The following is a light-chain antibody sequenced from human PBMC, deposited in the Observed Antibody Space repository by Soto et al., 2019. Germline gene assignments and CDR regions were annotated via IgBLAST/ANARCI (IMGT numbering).Light chain of an antibody. CDR3: QQYVSPPLT. V-gene: IGKV3-20*01. CDR1: QTIRGNY. J-gene: IGKJ4*01. CDR2: GAS. Sequence: EIVLTQSPGTLSLSLGERASLSCRASQTIRGNYLAWYQQRPGQVPRLLMFGASKRATGVPDRFSCSGSGTDFTLTVSRLEPEDFGMYYCQQYVSPPLTFGGGTKLEI.